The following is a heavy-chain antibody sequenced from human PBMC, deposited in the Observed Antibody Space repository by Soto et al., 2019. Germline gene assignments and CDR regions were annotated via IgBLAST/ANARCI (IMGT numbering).Heavy chain of an antibody. CDR1: GFSLSTSGVG. CDR3: AHRPYYYDSSGYSREGYFQH. J-gene: IGHJ1*01. D-gene: IGHD3-22*01. Sequence: QITLKESGPTLVKPTQTLTLTCTFSGFSLSTSGVGVGWIRQPPGKALEWLALIYWDDDKRYSPSLKSRLTITKDTFKNQVVLTMTNMDPVDTATYYFAHRPYYYDSSGYSREGYFQHWGQGTLVTVSS. V-gene: IGHV2-5*02. CDR2: IYWDDDK.